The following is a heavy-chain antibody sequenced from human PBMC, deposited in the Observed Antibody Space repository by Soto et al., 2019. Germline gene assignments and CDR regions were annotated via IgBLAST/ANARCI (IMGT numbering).Heavy chain of an antibody. D-gene: IGHD1-1*01. J-gene: IGHJ4*02. CDR3: AHRDSTGTTTYFDS. V-gene: IGHV2-5*02. CDR2: IYWDGES. CDR1: GFSCTTTRMG. Sequence: QLTLKQAGPTLVKPTETLTLTCTFSGFSCTTTRMGVGWTRQPPGKALEWLAIIYWDGESRYNPLLRRRLTLTEDTSNNQVVLTMTNMDPIYTATYYCAHRDSTGTTTYFDSWGQGIPVTVAS.